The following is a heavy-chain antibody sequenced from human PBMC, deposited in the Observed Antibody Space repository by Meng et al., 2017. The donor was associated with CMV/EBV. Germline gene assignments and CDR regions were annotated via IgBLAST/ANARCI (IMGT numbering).Heavy chain of an antibody. J-gene: IGHJ4*02. CDR2: ISSSGSTI. V-gene: IGHV3-48*03. CDR3: ARERNWNSGVEYY. CDR1: GFTFSSYA. D-gene: IGHD1-7*01. Sequence: GGSLRLSCAASGFTFSSYAMSWVRQAPGKGLEWVSYISSSGSTIYYADSVKGRFTISRDNAKNSLYLQMNSLRAEDTAVYYCARERNWNSGVEYYWGQGTLVTVSS.